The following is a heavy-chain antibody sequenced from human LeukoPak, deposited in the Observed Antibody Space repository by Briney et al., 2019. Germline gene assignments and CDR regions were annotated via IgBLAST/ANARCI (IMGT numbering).Heavy chain of an antibody. V-gene: IGHV1-46*01. CDR1: GYTFTSNY. Sequence: ASVKVSCKASGYTFTSNYIHWVRQAPGQGLECMGMIYPRDGSTSYAQKFQGRVTVTRDTSTSTVHMELSGLRSEYTAVYYCARDQEGFDYWGQGTLVTVSS. CDR2: IYPRDGST. J-gene: IGHJ4*02. CDR3: ARDQEGFDY.